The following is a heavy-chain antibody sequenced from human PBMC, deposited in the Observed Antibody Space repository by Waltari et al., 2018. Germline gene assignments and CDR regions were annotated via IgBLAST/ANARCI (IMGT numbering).Heavy chain of an antibody. V-gene: IGHV1-2*06. Sequence: QVQLVQSGAEVKKPGASVKVSFQSSGSPFTAYYMHWVRQAPGQGLEWMGRVNPNSGGTNYAQKFQGRVTITRDTSISTAYMELSRLRSDDTAVYYCARATRSWFDPWGQGTLVTVSS. CDR2: VNPNSGGT. D-gene: IGHD2-15*01. CDR1: GSPFTAYY. J-gene: IGHJ5*02. CDR3: ARATRSWFDP.